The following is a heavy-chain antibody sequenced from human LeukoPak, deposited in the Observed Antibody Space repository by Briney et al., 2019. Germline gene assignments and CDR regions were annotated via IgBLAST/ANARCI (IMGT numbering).Heavy chain of an antibody. D-gene: IGHD6-19*01. CDR2: INPSGGST. CDR1: GYTFNNHY. J-gene: IGHJ4*02. Sequence: ASVKVSCKASGYTFNNHYMYWVRQAPGQGLEWMGVINPSGGSTSYAQKFQGRVTMTRDTSTRTVYMEVNSLRSEDTAVYLCARQGTYSSAIGMGYWGQGTLVTVSS. CDR3: ARQGTYSSAIGMGY. V-gene: IGHV1-46*02.